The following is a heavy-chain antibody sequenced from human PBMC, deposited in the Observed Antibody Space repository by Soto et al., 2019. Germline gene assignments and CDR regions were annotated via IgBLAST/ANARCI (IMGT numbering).Heavy chain of an antibody. CDR2: IFYSGHL. V-gene: IGHV4-59*01. CDR1: GASFTTYY. CDR3: AREGGGYRFDY. J-gene: IGHJ4*02. D-gene: IGHD1-26*01. Sequence: QVQLQESGPGLVKPSETLSLTCTVSGASFTTYYWSLVRQPPGKGLEWIGYIFYSGHLKYNPSLKSRRTISVDPSKNQTSLRLTSVTAADTAVYYSAREGGGYRFDYWGQGTLVTVSS.